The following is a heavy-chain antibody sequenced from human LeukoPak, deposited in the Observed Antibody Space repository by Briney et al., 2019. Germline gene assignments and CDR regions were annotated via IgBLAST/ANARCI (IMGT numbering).Heavy chain of an antibody. CDR1: GFTFSDYY. D-gene: IGHD3-10*01. Sequence: GGSLRLSCAASGFTFSDYYMNWIRQAPGKGLEWVSYLSSSGSTIYYADSVKGRFIISRDNAKNSLYLQMNSLRAEDTAVYYCAGDITPYYYMDVWGKGTTVTVSS. CDR3: AGDITPYYYMDV. V-gene: IGHV3-11*04. J-gene: IGHJ6*03. CDR2: LSSSGSTI.